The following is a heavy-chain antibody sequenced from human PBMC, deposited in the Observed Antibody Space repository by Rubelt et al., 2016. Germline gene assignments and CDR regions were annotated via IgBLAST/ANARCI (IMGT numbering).Heavy chain of an antibody. D-gene: IGHD3-22*01. CDR1: GGSISSSSYY. CDR2: IYYSGST. V-gene: IGHV4-61*05. Sequence: QLQLQESGPGLVKPSETLSLTCTVSGGSISSSSYYWGWIRQPPGKGLEWIGYIYYSGSTNYNPSLKSRVTISVDTSKNQFSLKLSSVTAADTAVYYCARGSGYYVSKFFQHWGQGTLVTVSS. J-gene: IGHJ1*01. CDR3: ARGSGYYVSKFFQH.